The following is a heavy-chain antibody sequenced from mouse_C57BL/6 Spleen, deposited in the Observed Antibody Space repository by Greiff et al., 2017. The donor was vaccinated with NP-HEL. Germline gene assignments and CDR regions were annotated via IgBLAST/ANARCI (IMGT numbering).Heavy chain of an antibody. CDR1: GYAFSSSW. CDR3: ARSGPYYSNYFDY. V-gene: IGHV1-82*01. Sequence: VKLQESGPELVKPGASVKISCKASGYAFSSSWMNWVKQRPGKGLEWIGRIYPGDGDTNYNGKFKGKATLTADKSSSTAYMQLSSLTSEDSEVYFCARSGPYYSNYFDYWGQGTTLTVSS. CDR2: IYPGDGDT. J-gene: IGHJ2*01. D-gene: IGHD2-5*01.